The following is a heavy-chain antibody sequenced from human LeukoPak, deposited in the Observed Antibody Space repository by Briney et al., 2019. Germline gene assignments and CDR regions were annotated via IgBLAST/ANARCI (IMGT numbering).Heavy chain of an antibody. J-gene: IGHJ6*03. Sequence: SETLSLTCTVSGGSISSSSYYWGWIRQPPGKGLEWIGSIYYSGSTYYNPSLKSRVTISVDTSKNQFSLKLSSVTAADTAVYYCARVLRGSYSPVGYYYYYYMDVWGKGTTVTVSS. CDR1: GGSISSSSYY. D-gene: IGHD1-26*01. CDR3: ARVLRGSYSPVGYYYYYYMDV. V-gene: IGHV4-39*07. CDR2: IYYSGST.